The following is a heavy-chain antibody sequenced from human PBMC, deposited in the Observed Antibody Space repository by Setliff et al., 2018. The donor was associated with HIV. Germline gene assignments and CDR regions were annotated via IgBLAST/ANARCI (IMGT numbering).Heavy chain of an antibody. CDR1: GASISSYY. CDR3: ARELLRSWDGSENSYKPYYFDY. V-gene: IGHV4-4*09. D-gene: IGHD3-10*01. Sequence: SETLSLTCSVSGASISSYYWSWIRQPPGKGLEWIGYISPTGNTNYNPSLKSRVTISTDTSKNQFSLKLSSVTAADTAVYYCARELLRSWDGSENSYKPYYFDYWGQGTLVTVSS. CDR2: ISPTGNT. J-gene: IGHJ4*02.